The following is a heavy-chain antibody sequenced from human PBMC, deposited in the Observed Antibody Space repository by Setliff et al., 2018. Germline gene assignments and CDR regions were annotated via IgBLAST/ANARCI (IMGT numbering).Heavy chain of an antibody. CDR3: AISRYDFWSGYYFDY. J-gene: IGHJ4*02. Sequence: EASVKVSCKVSGYTFTVYTMNWVRRAPGQGLEWMGWINTNTGNPTYAQGFTGRFVFSLDTSVSTAYLQISSLKAEDTAVYYCAISRYDFWSGYYFDYWDQGTLVTVSS. V-gene: IGHV7-4-1*02. CDR2: INTNTGNP. CDR1: GYTFTVYT. D-gene: IGHD3-3*01.